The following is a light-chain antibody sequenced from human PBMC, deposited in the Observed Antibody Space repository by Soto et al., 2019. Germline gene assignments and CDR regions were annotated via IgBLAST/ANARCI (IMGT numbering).Light chain of an antibody. CDR2: QDS. CDR3: QAWDSSTAHVV. J-gene: IGLJ2*01. V-gene: IGLV3-1*01. CDR1: KLGDKY. Sequence: SYELTQPPSVSVSPGQTASITCSGDKLGDKYACWYQQKPGQSPVLVIYQDSKRPSGIPERFSGSNSGNTATLTISGTPAMDEADYYCQAWDSSTAHVVFGGGTKVTVL.